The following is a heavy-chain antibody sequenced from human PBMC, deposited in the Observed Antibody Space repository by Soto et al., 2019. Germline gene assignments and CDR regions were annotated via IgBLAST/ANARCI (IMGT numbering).Heavy chain of an antibody. D-gene: IGHD1-26*01. J-gene: IGHJ4*02. Sequence: EMQVLESGGGLVQPGGSLRLSCAASGFTFSSYGMNWVRQAPGKGLEWVSGIRSGGDTTYNADSVKGRFTVSRDTSRTTFVLQMNSLRAEDRAVYYCAKGKGVGATPDGANCWGQGTLFTVSS. CDR3: AKGKGVGATPDGANC. CDR1: GFTFSSYG. CDR2: IRSGGDTT. V-gene: IGHV3-23*01.